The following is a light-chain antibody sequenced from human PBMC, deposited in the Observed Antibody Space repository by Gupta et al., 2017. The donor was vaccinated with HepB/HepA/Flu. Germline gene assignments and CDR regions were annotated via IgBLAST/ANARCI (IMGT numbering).Light chain of an antibody. J-gene: IGKJ4*01. CDR1: QSISSY. CDR2: AAS. CDR3: QQSYSTVLT. Sequence: DIQMTRSPSSLSASVGDRVTITCRASQSISSYLNWYQQKPGKAPKLLIYAASSLQSGVPSRFSGSGSGTDFTLTISSLQPEDFATYYCQQSYSTVLTFGGGTKVEIK. V-gene: IGKV1-39*01.